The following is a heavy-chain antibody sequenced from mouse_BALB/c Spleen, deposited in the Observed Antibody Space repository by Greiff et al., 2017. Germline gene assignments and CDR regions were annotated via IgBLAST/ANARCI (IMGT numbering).Heavy chain of an antibody. Sequence: VQLQQSGAELARPGASVKMSCNASGYTFTSYTMHWVKQRPGQGLEWIGYINPSSGYTNYNQKFKDKATLTADKSSSTAYMQLSSLTSEDSAVYYCARPLYYDYDRLDYWGQGTTLTVSS. CDR2: INPSSGYT. CDR3: ARPLYYDYDRLDY. CDR1: GYTFTSYT. D-gene: IGHD2-4*01. V-gene: IGHV1-4*01. J-gene: IGHJ2*01.